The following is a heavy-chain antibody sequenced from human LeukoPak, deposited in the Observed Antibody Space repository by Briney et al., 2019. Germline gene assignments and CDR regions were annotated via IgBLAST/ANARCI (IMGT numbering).Heavy chain of an antibody. J-gene: IGHJ4*02. D-gene: IGHD1-26*01. CDR2: ISSSSYI. CDR1: GFTFSSYS. V-gene: IGHV3-21*01. CDR3: AKRGAEVGETVAPGDY. Sequence: PGGSLRLSCAASGFTFSSYSMNWVRQAPGKGLEWVSSISSSSYIYYADSVKGRFTISRDNAKNSLYLQMNSLRAEDTAVYYCAKRGAEVGETVAPGDYWGQGTLVTVSS.